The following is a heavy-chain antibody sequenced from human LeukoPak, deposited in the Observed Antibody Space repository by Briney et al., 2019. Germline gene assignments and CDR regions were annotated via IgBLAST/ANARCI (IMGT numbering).Heavy chain of an antibody. CDR2: ISSSSSYI. CDR1: GFTFSSYG. CDR3: ARAGNYYDSSGYSDY. J-gene: IGHJ4*02. Sequence: GGSLRLSCGVSGFTFSSYGMHWVRQAPGKGLEWVSSISSSSSYIYYADSVKGRFTISRDNAKNSLYLQMNSLRAEDTAVYYCARAGNYYDSSGYSDYWGQGTLVTVSS. D-gene: IGHD3-22*01. V-gene: IGHV3-21*01.